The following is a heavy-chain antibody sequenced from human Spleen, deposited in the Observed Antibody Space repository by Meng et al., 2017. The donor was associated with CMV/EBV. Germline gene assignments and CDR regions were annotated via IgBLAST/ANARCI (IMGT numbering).Heavy chain of an antibody. CDR2: INHSGST. CDR1: GGSFSGYY. D-gene: IGHD3-10*01. V-gene: IGHV4-34*01. Sequence: VPLKQWGAGLLKPSETLSLTCAVYGGSFSGYYWSWIRQPPGKGLEWIGEINHSGSTNYNPSLKSRVTMSVDTSKNQFSLKLSSVTAADTAVYYCAREVWFGEPPDYWGRGTLVTVSS. CDR3: AREVWFGEPPDY. J-gene: IGHJ4*02.